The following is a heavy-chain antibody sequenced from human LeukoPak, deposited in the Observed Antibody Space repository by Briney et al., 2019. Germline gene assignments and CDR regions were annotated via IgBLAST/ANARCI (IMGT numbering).Heavy chain of an antibody. J-gene: IGHJ4*02. V-gene: IGHV1-2*02. CDR1: GYTFTGYY. Sequence: ASVKVSCKASGYTFTGYYMHWVRQAPGQGLEWMGWINPNSGGTNYAQKFQGRVTITADKSTSTAYMELSRLRSDDTAVYYCARGGIGLVVVGLSLFDYWGQGTLVTVSS. CDR2: INPNSGGT. D-gene: IGHD2-15*01. CDR3: ARGGIGLVVVGLSLFDY.